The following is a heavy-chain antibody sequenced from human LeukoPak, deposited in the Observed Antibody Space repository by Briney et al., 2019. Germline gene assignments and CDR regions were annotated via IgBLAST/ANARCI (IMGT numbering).Heavy chain of an antibody. V-gene: IGHV3-7*01. Sequence: GGSLRLSRAASGFTLSSYWMSWVRQAPGKGLEWVANIKQDGSEKYYVDSVRGRFTISRDNAKNSLYLQMNSLRAEDTAVYYCARDTVSYYYYYMDVWGKGTTVTVSS. CDR2: IKQDGSEK. CDR3: ARDTVSYYYYYMDV. CDR1: GFTLSSYW. D-gene: IGHD5/OR15-5a*01. J-gene: IGHJ6*03.